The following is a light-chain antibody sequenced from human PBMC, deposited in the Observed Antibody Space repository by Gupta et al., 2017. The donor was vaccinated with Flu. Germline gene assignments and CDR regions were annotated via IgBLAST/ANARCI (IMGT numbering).Light chain of an antibody. CDR2: AAS. Sequence: DIQMTPSPSSLSASVGDRVAITCRSSQSISSYLNWYQQRPGQAPRRLIYAASSLQSGVPSRLSRSGSGTDFTLTISSRQPADFATYYVQQSYSTPRTFGQGTKVEVK. CDR1: QSISSY. J-gene: IGKJ1*01. V-gene: IGKV1-39*01. CDR3: QQSYSTPRT.